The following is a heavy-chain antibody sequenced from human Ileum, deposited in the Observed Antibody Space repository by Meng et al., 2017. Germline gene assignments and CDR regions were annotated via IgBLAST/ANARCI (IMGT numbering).Heavy chain of an antibody. CDR2: INTNSGNP. D-gene: IGHD3-10*01. Sequence: QVQLVQSGSELKKLGASVTVFCKASGYTFTTYAMNWVRQAPGQGLEWMGWINTNSGNPTYAQGFTGRFVFSLDTSVSTAYLQISSLKAEDTAVYYCARRDNQGPGFGVDYWGQGTLVTVSS. CDR1: GYTFTTYA. V-gene: IGHV7-4-1*02. CDR3: ARRDNQGPGFGVDY. J-gene: IGHJ4*02.